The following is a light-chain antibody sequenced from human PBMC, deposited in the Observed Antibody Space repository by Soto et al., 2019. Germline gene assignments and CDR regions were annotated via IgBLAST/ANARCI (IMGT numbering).Light chain of an antibody. CDR2: EVT. Sequence: QSALTQPPSASGSPGQSVTISCTGTSSDVGSHNFVSWYQLHPGRAPKLMIYEVTKRPSGVPDRFSGSTSGNAASLTISGVQAGDEADYCCCSSAPESTYVFGTGTKLTVL. CDR1: SSDVGSHNF. J-gene: IGLJ1*01. CDR3: CSSAPESTYV. V-gene: IGLV2-8*01.